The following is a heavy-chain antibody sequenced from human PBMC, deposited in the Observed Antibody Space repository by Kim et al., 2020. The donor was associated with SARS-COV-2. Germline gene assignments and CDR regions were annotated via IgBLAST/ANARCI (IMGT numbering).Heavy chain of an antibody. Sequence: PPPKSRVTISVDTSKDQFSLKLSSVTAADTAVYYCTRHSIAAAGYNWFDPWGQGTLVTVSS. J-gene: IGHJ5*02. V-gene: IGHV4-39*01. D-gene: IGHD6-13*01. CDR3: TRHSIAAAGYNWFDP.